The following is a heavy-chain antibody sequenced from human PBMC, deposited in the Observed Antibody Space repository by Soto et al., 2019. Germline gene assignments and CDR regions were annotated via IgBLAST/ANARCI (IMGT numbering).Heavy chain of an antibody. V-gene: IGHV1-24*01. J-gene: IGHJ5*02. Sequence: ASVKVSCKVSGYTLTELSMHWVLQAPGKGLEWMGGFDPEDGETMYAQKFQGRVTMTEDTSTDTAYMELSSLRSEDTAVYYCATDLSRSVSHYNWFDPWGQGTLVTVSS. D-gene: IGHD3-10*01. CDR3: ATDLSRSVSHYNWFDP. CDR1: GYTLTELS. CDR2: FDPEDGET.